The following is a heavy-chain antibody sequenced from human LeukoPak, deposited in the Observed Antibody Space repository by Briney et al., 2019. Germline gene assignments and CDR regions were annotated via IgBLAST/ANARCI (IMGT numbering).Heavy chain of an antibody. CDR1: GGSISNNY. CDR3: ARVVVPAAIAYYFDY. D-gene: IGHD2-2*01. J-gene: IGHJ4*02. V-gene: IGHV4-59*08. CDR2: IYYSGNT. Sequence: PSETLSLTCTVSGGSISNNYWIWIRQPPGKGLEWIGFIYYSGNTDYNPSLKSRVTISVDTSKNQFSLKLSSVTAADTAVYYCARVVVPAAIAYYFDYWGQGTLVTVSS.